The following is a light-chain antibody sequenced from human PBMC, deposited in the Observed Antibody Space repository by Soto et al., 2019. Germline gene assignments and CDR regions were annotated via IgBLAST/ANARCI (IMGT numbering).Light chain of an antibody. V-gene: IGKV3-20*01. Sequence: EIVLTQSPDTLSLSPGERATLSCRASQSIRSSYLAWYQHKPGQAPRLLFYGASSRATGIPDRFSGSGSGADFSLTISRLEPEDFAVYYCHLYASSQWTFGQGTKVEI. CDR2: GAS. CDR3: HLYASSQWT. J-gene: IGKJ1*01. CDR1: QSIRSSY.